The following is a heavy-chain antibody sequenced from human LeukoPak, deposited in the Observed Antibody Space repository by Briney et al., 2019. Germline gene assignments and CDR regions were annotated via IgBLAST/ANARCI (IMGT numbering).Heavy chain of an antibody. CDR2: ISAYNGNT. J-gene: IGHJ5*02. D-gene: IGHD3-22*01. CDR1: GYTFTGYY. Sequence: ASVKVSCKASGYTFTGYYMHWVRQAPGQGLEWMGWISAYNGNTNYAQKLQGRVTMTTDTSTSTAYMELRSLRSDDTAVYYCASVPYDSSGYYYKGFDPWGQGTLVTVSS. CDR3: ASVPYDSSGYYYKGFDP. V-gene: IGHV1-18*04.